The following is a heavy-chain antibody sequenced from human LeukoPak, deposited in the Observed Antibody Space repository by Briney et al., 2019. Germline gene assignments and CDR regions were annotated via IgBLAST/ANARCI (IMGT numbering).Heavy chain of an antibody. D-gene: IGHD6-13*01. CDR1: EFTFSSYG. CDR3: AKGPKQLLVGSRGYYFDS. V-gene: IGHV3-30*02. CDR2: IRYDGSNK. Sequence: GGSLRLSCAASEFTFSSYGMHWVRQAPGKGLEWVAFIRYDGSNKYYADSVKGRFTISRDNSKNTLYLQMNSLRAEDTAVYYCAKGPKQLLVGSRGYYFDSWGQGTLVTVSS. J-gene: IGHJ4*02.